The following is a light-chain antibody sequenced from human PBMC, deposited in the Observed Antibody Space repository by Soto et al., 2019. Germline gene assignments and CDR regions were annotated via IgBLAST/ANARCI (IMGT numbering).Light chain of an antibody. J-gene: IGKJ5*01. CDR3: QQSSNWPPIT. V-gene: IGKV3-11*01. CDR1: QSVSSY. Sequence: EIVLTQSPATLSLSPGERATLSCRASQSVSSYLAWYQQKPGQAPRLLIYDASNRATGIPARFSGSGSGTDFTLTIRSLEPEDLAVYYCQQSSNWPPITVGQGKRLVIK. CDR2: DAS.